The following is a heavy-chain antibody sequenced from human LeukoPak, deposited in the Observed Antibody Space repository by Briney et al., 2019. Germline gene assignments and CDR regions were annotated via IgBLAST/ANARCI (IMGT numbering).Heavy chain of an antibody. CDR3: ARSPVSTFDY. Sequence: PETLSLTCTVSGGSVRSSSYYWGWIRQPPGKGLEWIANVYHTGNTYFNPTLKSRVTISVDTSKNQFSLNLTSVTAADTAVYYCARSPVSTFDYWGQGALVIVSS. J-gene: IGHJ4*02. CDR1: GGSVRSSSYY. CDR2: VYHTGNT. V-gene: IGHV4-39*01. D-gene: IGHD1-14*01.